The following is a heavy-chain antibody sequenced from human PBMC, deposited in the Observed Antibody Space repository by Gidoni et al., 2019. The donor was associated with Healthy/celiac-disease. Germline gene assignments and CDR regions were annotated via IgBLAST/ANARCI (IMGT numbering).Heavy chain of an antibody. Sequence: EVQLVQSGAEVKKPGESLKISCKGSGYSFTSYWIGWVRQMPGKGLEWMGIISPGDSDTRYSPSFQGQVTISADKSISTAYLQWSSLKASDTAMYYCARRGEGTAMVPGAFDIWGQGTMVTVSS. V-gene: IGHV5-51*01. CDR1: GYSFTSYW. CDR3: ARRGEGTAMVPGAFDI. CDR2: ISPGDSDT. J-gene: IGHJ3*02. D-gene: IGHD5-18*01.